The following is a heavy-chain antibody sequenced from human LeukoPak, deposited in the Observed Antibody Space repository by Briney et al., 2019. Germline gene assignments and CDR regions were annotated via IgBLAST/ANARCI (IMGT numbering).Heavy chain of an antibody. V-gene: IGHV3-7*05. Sequence: GGSLRLSCAASGFSFSDSWMSWVRQAPGKGLEWVAKINQPGSAKSHVDSVKGRFTISRDNAKNSLYLQMNSLRAEDTAVYYCASRDYWGQGTLVTVSS. CDR2: INQPGSAK. CDR3: ASRDY. CDR1: GFSFSDSW. J-gene: IGHJ4*02.